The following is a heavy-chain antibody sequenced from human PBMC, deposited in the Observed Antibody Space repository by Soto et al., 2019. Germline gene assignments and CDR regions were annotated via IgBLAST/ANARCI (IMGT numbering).Heavy chain of an antibody. V-gene: IGHV1-69*02. Sequence: SVKVSSKASGGTFSGYTISWVRQAPGQGLEWMGRIIPILGIANYAQKFQGRVTITADKSTSTAYMELSSLRSEDTAVYYCASSENTRYGMDVWGQGTTVTVSS. CDR2: IIPILGIA. CDR3: ASSENTRYGMDV. J-gene: IGHJ6*02. D-gene: IGHD2-2*01. CDR1: GGTFSGYT.